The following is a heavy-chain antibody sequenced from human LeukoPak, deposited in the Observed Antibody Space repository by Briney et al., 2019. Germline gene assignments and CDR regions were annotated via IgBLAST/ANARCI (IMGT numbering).Heavy chain of an antibody. D-gene: IGHD1-26*01. V-gene: IGHV1-69*06. CDR1: GGTLSSYD. J-gene: IGHJ4*02. CDR2: IIPIFGTA. CDR3: ATDMDSGSPYYFDY. Sequence: SVKVSCKASGGTLSSYDISWVRQAPGQGLEWMGGIIPIFGTAIYAQKFQGRVTMTEDTSTDTAYMELSSLRSEDTAVYYCATDMDSGSPYYFDYWGQGTLVTVSS.